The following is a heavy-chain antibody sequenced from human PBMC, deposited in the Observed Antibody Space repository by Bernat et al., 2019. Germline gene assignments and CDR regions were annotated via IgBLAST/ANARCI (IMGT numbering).Heavy chain of an antibody. Sequence: EVQLVESGGGLVQPGGSLRLSCAVSGFRFRSYWMSWVRQAPGKGLEWVANIKQDGSEKYYVDSVKGRLTISRDNAEDALYLPMNSLRVEDTAVYYCVRDWYTVFGMDRLDYWGQGTLVTVSS. J-gene: IGHJ4*02. D-gene: IGHD3-3*01. V-gene: IGHV3-7*04. CDR3: VRDWYTVFGMDRLDY. CDR1: GFRFRSYW. CDR2: IKQDGSEK.